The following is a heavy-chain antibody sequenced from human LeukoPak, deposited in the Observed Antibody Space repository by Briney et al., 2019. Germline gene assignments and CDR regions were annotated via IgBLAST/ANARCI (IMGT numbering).Heavy chain of an antibody. D-gene: IGHD6-6*01. V-gene: IGHV3-7*01. Sequence: GGSLRLSCAASGFRFSTYWMSWVRQARGRGLEWVASIKQDGSEKYYVDSVKGRFTISRDNAKNSVYLQMSSLRAEDTAVYYCARDDSSMIAALHYWGQGTLVTVSS. J-gene: IGHJ4*02. CDR3: ARDDSSMIAALHY. CDR2: IKQDGSEK. CDR1: GFRFSTYW.